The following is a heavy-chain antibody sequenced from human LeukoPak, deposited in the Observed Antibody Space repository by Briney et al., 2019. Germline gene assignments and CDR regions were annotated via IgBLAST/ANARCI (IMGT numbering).Heavy chain of an antibody. CDR1: GGSISSYY. Sequence: SETLSLTCTVSGGSISSYYWSWIRQPPGKGLEWIGYIYYSGSTNYNPSLKSRVTISVDTSKNQFSLTLSSVTAADTAVYYCARDRRDGYKSGFDYWGQGTLVTVSS. V-gene: IGHV4-59*01. CDR3: ARDRRDGYKSGFDY. D-gene: IGHD5-24*01. J-gene: IGHJ4*02. CDR2: IYYSGST.